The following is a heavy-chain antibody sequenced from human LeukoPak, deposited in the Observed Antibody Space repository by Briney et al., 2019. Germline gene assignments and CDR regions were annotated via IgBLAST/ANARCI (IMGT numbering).Heavy chain of an antibody. Sequence: GGSLILSCAASGFTFSSFSMNWVRQTPGKGLEWVSYISSSSGIIYYADSVKGRFTISRDNAKNSLYLQMNSLRAEDTAVYYCARDQFNYWGQGTLVSVSS. V-gene: IGHV3-48*01. CDR1: GFTFSSFS. CDR2: ISSSSGII. J-gene: IGHJ4*02. CDR3: ARDQFNY.